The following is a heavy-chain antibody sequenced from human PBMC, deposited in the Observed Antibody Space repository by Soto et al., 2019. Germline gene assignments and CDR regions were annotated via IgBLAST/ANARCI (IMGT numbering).Heavy chain of an antibody. CDR2: IYYSGST. J-gene: IGHJ4*02. CDR3: ARGAPSITIFGVVIAYFDY. CDR1: GGSISSGDYY. D-gene: IGHD3-3*01. V-gene: IGHV4-30-4*01. Sequence: PSETLSLTCTVSGGSISSGDYYWSWIRQPPGKGLEWIGYIYYSGSTYYNPSLKSRVTISVDTSKNQFSLKLSPVTAADTAVYYCARGAPSITIFGVVIAYFDYWGQGTLVTVSS.